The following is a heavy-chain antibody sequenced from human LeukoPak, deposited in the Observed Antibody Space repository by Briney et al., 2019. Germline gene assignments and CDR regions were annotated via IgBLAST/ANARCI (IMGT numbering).Heavy chain of an antibody. V-gene: IGHV4-39*07. CDR2: IYYSGST. CDR3: ARDASRVTVTPFMDV. J-gene: IGHJ6*04. CDR1: GGSISSSSYY. Sequence: SETLSLTRTVSGGSISSSSYYWGWIRQPPGKGLEWIGSIYYSGSTYYNPSLRSRVTISVDTSKNQFSLKLSSVTAADTAVYYCARDASRVTVTPFMDVWGKGTTVTVSS. D-gene: IGHD4-11*01.